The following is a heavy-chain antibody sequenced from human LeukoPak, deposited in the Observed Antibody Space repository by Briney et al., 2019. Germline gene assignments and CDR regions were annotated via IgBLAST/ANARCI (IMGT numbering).Heavy chain of an antibody. CDR2: ISGDGGST. D-gene: IGHD5-18*01. CDR1: GFTLDDYA. Sequence: GGSLRLSCAASGFTLDDYAMHWVRQAPGKGLEWVSLISGDGGSTYYADSVKGRFTISRDNSKNSLYLQMNSLRTEDAALYYCARTAMAHDAFDIWGQGTMVTVSS. V-gene: IGHV3-43*02. J-gene: IGHJ3*02. CDR3: ARTAMAHDAFDI.